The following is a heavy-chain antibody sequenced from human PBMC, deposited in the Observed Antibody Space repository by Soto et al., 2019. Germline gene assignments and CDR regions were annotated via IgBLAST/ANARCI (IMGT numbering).Heavy chain of an antibody. CDR2: INPNSGGT. D-gene: IGHD2-15*01. CDR1: GYTVTGYY. V-gene: IGHV1-2*02. CDR3: ARDASAGANYNYYYAMDV. Sequence: ASVKVSCKASGYTVTGYYMHGVRQAQGQGLEWMGWINPNSGGTNYAQKFKGRVTMTRDTSITTVYMDLSRLSSDDTAVYYCARDASAGANYNYYYAMDVWGQGTPVTVSS. J-gene: IGHJ6*02.